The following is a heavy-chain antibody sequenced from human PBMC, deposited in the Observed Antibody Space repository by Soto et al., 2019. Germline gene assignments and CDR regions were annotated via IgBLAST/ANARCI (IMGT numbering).Heavy chain of an antibody. CDR3: AKEAPVAGSDDS. J-gene: IGHJ4*02. D-gene: IGHD6-19*01. CDR1: GFTFSDYA. V-gene: IGHV3-23*01. Sequence: GGSLRLSCAASGFTFSDYAMSWVRQAPGKGLEWVSGISGSGGGTYYADSVKGRFTISRDNSKNTLYLQLNTLRAEDTAIYYCAKEAPVAGSDDSWGLGTLVTVSS. CDR2: ISGSGGGT.